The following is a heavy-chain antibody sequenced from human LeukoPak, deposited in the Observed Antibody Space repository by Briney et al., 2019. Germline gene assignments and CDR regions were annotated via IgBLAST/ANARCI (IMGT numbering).Heavy chain of an antibody. Sequence: ASVKVSCKASGYTFTSYDINWVRQATGQGLEWMGWMNPNSGNTGYAQKFQGRVTMTRNTSISTAYMELSSLRSEDTAVYYCARARPPGGAYYYYYYMDVWAKGPRSPSP. CDR1: GYTFTSYD. D-gene: IGHD6-6*01. CDR3: ARARPPGGAYYYYYYMDV. J-gene: IGHJ6*03. CDR2: MNPNSGNT. V-gene: IGHV1-8*01.